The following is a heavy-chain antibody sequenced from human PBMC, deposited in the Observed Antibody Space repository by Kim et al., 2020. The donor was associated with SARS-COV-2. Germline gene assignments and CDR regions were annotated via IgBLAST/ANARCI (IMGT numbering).Heavy chain of an antibody. Sequence: ASVKVSCKASGYTFTSYAMNWVRQAPGQGLEWMGWINTNTGNPTYAQGFTGRFVFSLDTSVSTAYLQISSLKAEDTAVYYCARDECSGGSCYFDYWGQGTLVTVSS. CDR1: GYTFTSYA. D-gene: IGHD2-15*01. CDR3: ARDECSGGSCYFDY. CDR2: INTNTGNP. J-gene: IGHJ4*02. V-gene: IGHV7-4-1*02.